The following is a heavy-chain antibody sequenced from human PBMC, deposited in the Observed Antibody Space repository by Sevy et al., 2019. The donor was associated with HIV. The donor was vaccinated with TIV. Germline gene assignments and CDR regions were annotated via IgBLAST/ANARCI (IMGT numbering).Heavy chain of an antibody. D-gene: IGHD3-9*01. V-gene: IGHV3-73*01. J-gene: IGHJ3*01. Sequence: GGSLRLSCAASGFAFSGSTVHWVRQASGKGLEWVGRIRSKAYNFATTYAASLKGRFTISRDDSKNTAYLQLNGLKTEDTAVYYCAKGRVRSLDWFEPFDVWGQGTMVTVSS. CDR1: GFAFSGST. CDR2: IRSKAYNFAT. CDR3: AKGRVRSLDWFEPFDV.